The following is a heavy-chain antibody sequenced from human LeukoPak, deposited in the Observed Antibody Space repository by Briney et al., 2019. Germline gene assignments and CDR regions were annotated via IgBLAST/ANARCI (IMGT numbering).Heavy chain of an antibody. D-gene: IGHD3-3*01. Sequence: ASVKVSCKASGYTFTSYYMHWVRQAPGQGLEWMGIINPSGGSTSYAQKFRGRVTMTRDTSTSTVYMELSSLRSEDTAVYYCARPSERSTIFGVVIIPPYGMDVWGQGTTVTVSS. CDR3: ARPSERSTIFGVVIIPPYGMDV. CDR1: GYTFTSYY. J-gene: IGHJ6*02. V-gene: IGHV1-46*01. CDR2: INPSGGST.